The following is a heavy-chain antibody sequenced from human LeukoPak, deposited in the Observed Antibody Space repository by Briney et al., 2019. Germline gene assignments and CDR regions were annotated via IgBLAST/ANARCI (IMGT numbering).Heavy chain of an antibody. D-gene: IGHD4-23*01. V-gene: IGHV1-69*04. CDR2: IIPILGIA. CDR1: GGTFSSYA. Sequence: SVKVSCKASGGTFSSYAISWVRQAHGQGLEWMGRIIPILGIANYAQKFQGRVTITADKSTSTAYMELSSLRPEDTAVYYCARYGGNGDYYYYYGMDVWGQGTTVTVSS. J-gene: IGHJ6*02. CDR3: ARYGGNGDYYYYYGMDV.